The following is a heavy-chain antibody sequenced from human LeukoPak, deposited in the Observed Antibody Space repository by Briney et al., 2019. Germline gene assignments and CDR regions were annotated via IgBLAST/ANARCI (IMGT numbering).Heavy chain of an antibody. CDR1: GFTFSTYG. J-gene: IGHJ5*02. CDR2: INLNSRTI. D-gene: IGHD5-24*01. V-gene: IGHV3-48*04. Sequence: GGSLRLSCAASGFTFSTYGMNWVRQAPGKGLEWVSYINLNSRTIDYADSVRGRFTISRDNAKNSLYLQMNSLRAEDTAVYYCAKNRDAYGSWGQGTLVTVSS. CDR3: AKNRDAYGS.